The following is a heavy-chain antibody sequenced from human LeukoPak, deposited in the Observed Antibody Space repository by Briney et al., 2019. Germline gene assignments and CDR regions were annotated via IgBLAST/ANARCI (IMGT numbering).Heavy chain of an antibody. D-gene: IGHD3-22*01. J-gene: IGHJ4*02. CDR1: GFTFTTYA. Sequence: GGSLRLSCVTSGFTFTTYAMTWVRQAPGSGLEWVSTVSDRDGSTHYADSVKGRFTISRDNSKSTLYLQMNSLRAEDTAVYYCAREKYYDRSGYTYYFDYWGQGTLVTVSS. V-gene: IGHV3-23*01. CDR3: AREKYYDRSGYTYYFDY. CDR2: VSDRDGST.